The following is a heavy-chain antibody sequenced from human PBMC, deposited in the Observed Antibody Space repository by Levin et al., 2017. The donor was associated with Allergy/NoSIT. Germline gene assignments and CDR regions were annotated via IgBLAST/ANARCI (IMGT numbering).Heavy chain of an antibody. CDR1: GFSLSTPKVG. J-gene: IGHJ5*02. Sequence: SGPTLVKPTQTLTLTCTFSGFSLSTPKVGVGWIRQPPGKALEWLALIYWDDDKYYNPSLKSRLTITKDTSKNQVVLTMTNMDPVDTATYYCPHRWRMNTGYDYLRWFDPWGQGTLVTVSS. V-gene: IGHV2-5*02. D-gene: IGHD5-12*01. CDR2: IYWDDDK. CDR3: PHRWRMNTGYDYLRWFDP.